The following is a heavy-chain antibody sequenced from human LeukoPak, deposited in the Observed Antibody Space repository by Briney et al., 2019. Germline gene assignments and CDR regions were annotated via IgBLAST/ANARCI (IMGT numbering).Heavy chain of an antibody. CDR2: IYHSGST. D-gene: IGHD2-2*01. CDR1: GGSISSSNW. J-gene: IGHJ4*02. CDR3: ARRIRPRVVVPAASGYFDY. Sequence: PSGTLSLTCAVSGGSISSSNWWSWVRQPPGKGLEWIGEIYHSGSTNYNPSLKSRVTISVDTSKNQFSLKLSSVTAADTAVYYCARRIRPRVVVPAASGYFDYWGQGTLVTVSS. V-gene: IGHV4-4*02.